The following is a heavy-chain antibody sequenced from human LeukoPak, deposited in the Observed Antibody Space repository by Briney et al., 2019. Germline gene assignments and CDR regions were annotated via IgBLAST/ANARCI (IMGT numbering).Heavy chain of an antibody. Sequence: SETLSLTCAVYGGSFSGYYWSWIRQPPGKGLEWIGEINHSGSTNYNPSLKSRVTISVDTSKNQFSLKLSSVTAADTAVYYCARLEEGGYLSWGQGTLVTVSS. CDR2: INHSGST. V-gene: IGHV4-34*01. CDR1: GGSFSGYY. J-gene: IGHJ5*02. CDR3: ARLEEGGYLS. D-gene: IGHD5-12*01.